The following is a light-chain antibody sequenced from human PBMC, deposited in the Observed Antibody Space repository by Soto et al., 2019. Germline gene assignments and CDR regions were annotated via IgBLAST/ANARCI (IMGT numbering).Light chain of an antibody. V-gene: IGLV1-47*01. CDR2: RNS. CDR3: AAWDDSLSGWV. CDR1: SSNIGTNP. Sequence: QSVLTQPPSASGTPGQRVTISCSGSSSNIGTNPVYWYQHLPGTAPKLLIYRNSLRPSGVPDRFSASKSATSASLAISGLRSDDEADYYCAAWDDSLSGWVFGGGTKLTVL. J-gene: IGLJ3*02.